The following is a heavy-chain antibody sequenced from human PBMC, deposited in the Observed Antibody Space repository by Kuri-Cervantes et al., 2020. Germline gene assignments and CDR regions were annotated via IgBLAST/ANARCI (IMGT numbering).Heavy chain of an antibody. CDR1: GYTFTSYY. Sequence: ASVKVSCKASGYTFTSYYMHWVRQAPGQGLEWMGIINPSGGSTSYAQKFQGRVTMTRDTSTSTVYMELSSPRSEDTAVYYCARDQQYCSSTSCSNRGGFWFDPWGQGTLVTVSS. CDR2: INPSGGST. V-gene: IGHV1-46*01. J-gene: IGHJ5*02. CDR3: ARDQQYCSSTSCSNRGGFWFDP. D-gene: IGHD2-2*01.